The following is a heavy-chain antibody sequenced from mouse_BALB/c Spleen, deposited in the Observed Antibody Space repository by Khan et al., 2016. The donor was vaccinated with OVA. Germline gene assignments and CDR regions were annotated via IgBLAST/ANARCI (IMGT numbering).Heavy chain of an antibody. CDR3: ARMARTIN. V-gene: IGHV5-6-3*01. CDR2: INSNGGST. Sequence: EVELVESGGGLVQPGGSLKLSCAASGFTFSSYGMSWVRQTPDKRLELVATINSNGGSTYYPASVKGRFTISNDTAKNTLYLQMSRLKSEDTAMYYCARMARTINWGQGTTLTVSS. CDR1: GFTFSSYG. J-gene: IGHJ2*01.